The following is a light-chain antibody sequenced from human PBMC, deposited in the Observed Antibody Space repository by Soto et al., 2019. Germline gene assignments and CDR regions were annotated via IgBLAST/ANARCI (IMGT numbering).Light chain of an antibody. CDR2: KAS. V-gene: IGKV1-5*03. Sequence: DIQMTQSPSTLSGSVGDRVTITCRASQTISSWLAWYQQKPGKAPKLLIYKASTLKSGVPSRFSGSGSGTEFTLTISSLQADDVATYYCQHYNSYSEAFGQGTKVERK. CDR3: QHYNSYSEA. J-gene: IGKJ1*01. CDR1: QTISSW.